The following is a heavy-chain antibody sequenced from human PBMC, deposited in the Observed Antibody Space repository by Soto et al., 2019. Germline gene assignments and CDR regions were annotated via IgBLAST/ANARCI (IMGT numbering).Heavy chain of an antibody. D-gene: IGHD4-17*01. CDR3: ARGRSSYGDYVNWYFHL. CDR2: MNPNSGNT. V-gene: IGHV1-8*01. Sequence: QVQLVQSGAEVKKPGASVKVSCKASGYTFTNYDINWVRQATGQGLEWMGWMNPNSGNTGHAQKFQGRVTMTRNTSISTAYMELSSLRSDDTAVYYCARGRSSYGDYVNWYFHLWGRGTLVTVSS. J-gene: IGHJ2*01. CDR1: GYTFTNYD.